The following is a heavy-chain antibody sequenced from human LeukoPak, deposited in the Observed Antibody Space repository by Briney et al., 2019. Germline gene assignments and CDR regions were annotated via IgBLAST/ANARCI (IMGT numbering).Heavy chain of an antibody. Sequence: SEALSLTCTVSGGSLIGYYWTWIRHTPGKGLEWIGYIYYSGSTKYYPSLKSRVTISIDTSKNQFSLNLSSVTAADTAVYYCARVKDYGGNSGPLDYWGQGTLVTVSS. CDR3: ARVKDYGGNSGPLDY. V-gene: IGHV4-59*01. J-gene: IGHJ4*02. D-gene: IGHD4-23*01. CDR1: GGSLIGYY. CDR2: IYYSGST.